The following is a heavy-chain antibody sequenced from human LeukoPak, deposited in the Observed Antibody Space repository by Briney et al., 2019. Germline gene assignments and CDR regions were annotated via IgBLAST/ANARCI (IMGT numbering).Heavy chain of an antibody. Sequence: GGSLRLSCAAPGFTFSSYAMSWVRQAPGKGLEWVSAISGSGGSTYYADSVKGRFTISRDNSKNTLYLQMNSLRAEDTAVYYCAKGPIAARPTSFGYWGQGTLSPSPQ. CDR2: ISGSGGST. D-gene: IGHD6-6*01. V-gene: IGHV3-23*01. CDR3: AKGPIAARPTSFGY. CDR1: GFTFSSYA. J-gene: IGHJ4*02.